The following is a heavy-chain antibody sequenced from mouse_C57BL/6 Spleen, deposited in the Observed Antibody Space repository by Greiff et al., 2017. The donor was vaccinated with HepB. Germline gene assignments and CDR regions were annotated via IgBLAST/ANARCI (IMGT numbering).Heavy chain of an antibody. V-gene: IGHV1-85*01. CDR1: GYTFTSYD. D-gene: IGHD2-1*01. CDR2: IYPRDGST. Sequence: QVQLQQSGPELVKPGASVKLSCKASGYTFTSYDINWVKQRPGQGLEWIGWIYPRDGSTKYNEKFKGKATLTVDTSSSTAYMELHSLTSEDSAVYFCASQRGYGNFWYFDVWGTGTTVTVSS. J-gene: IGHJ1*03. CDR3: ASQRGYGNFWYFDV.